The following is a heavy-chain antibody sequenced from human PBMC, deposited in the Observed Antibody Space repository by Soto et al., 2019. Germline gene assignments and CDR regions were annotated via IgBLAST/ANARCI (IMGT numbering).Heavy chain of an antibody. V-gene: IGHV1-18*01. J-gene: IGHJ4*02. CDR3: ARVYVATVTTGGDY. D-gene: IGHD4-17*01. CDR1: GYKFINYA. Sequence: QFQLVQSGTEVKKPGASVKVSCKTSGYKFINYAISWTRQAPEQGLEWMGWISPYSGNKKYAQKFQGRVTMTTDTSTSTAYMELRSLRSDDTAIYYCARVYVATVTTGGDYWGQGTLVTVPS. CDR2: ISPYSGNK.